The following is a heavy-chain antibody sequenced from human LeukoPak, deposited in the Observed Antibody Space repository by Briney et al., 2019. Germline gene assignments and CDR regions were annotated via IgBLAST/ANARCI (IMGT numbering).Heavy chain of an antibody. CDR2: ISTYNGNT. CDR1: GYTFTTYG. CDR3: ARDRMDTGTYFDY. V-gene: IGHV1-18*01. Sequence: ASVKVSCKSSGYTFTTYGITWVRQAPGQGLEWMGWISTYNGNTNYAQKLQGRVTMTTDTSASTAYMELRSLRSDDTAMYYCARDRMDTGTYFDYWGQGTLVTVSS. D-gene: IGHD5-18*01. J-gene: IGHJ4*02.